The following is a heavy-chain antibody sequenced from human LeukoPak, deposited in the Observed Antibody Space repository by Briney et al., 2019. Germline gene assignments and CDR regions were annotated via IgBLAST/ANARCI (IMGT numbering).Heavy chain of an antibody. CDR3: AKERKLLPFDC. CDR2: ISGSGAST. J-gene: IGHJ4*01. V-gene: IGHV3-23*01. D-gene: IGHD4-23*01. CDR1: GFNLRSYA. Sequence: GGSLRLSCAASGFNLRSYALSWVRQAPGKGLEWVSAISGSGASTYYADSVKGRFTISRDNSKNTLYLQMNSLRPEDTAVYYCAKERKLLPFDCWGQGTLVTVSS.